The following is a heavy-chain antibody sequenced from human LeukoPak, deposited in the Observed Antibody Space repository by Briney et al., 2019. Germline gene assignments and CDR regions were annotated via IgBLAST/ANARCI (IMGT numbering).Heavy chain of an antibody. CDR3: ARAKYYYGSGSYYNLISPFDH. CDR1: GASISSGSYY. Sequence: PSETLSLTCTVSGASISSGSYYWNWIRQPAGEGLEWIGRIYTSGSSNYNPSLKSRVTMSVDTSKNQFSLKLSSVTAADTAVYYCARAKYYYGSGSYYNLISPFDHWGQGTLVTVSS. CDR2: IYTSGSS. J-gene: IGHJ4*02. D-gene: IGHD3-10*01. V-gene: IGHV4-61*02.